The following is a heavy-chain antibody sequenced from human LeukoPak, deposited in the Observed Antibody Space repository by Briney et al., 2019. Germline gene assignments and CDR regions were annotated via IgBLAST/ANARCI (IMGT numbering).Heavy chain of an antibody. CDR1: GGSISSGSYY. CDR2: IYTSGST. CDR3: ARSYDILTGYKPGAFDI. Sequence: SETLSLTCTVSGGSISSGSYYWSWIRQPPGKGLEWIGRIYTSGSTNYNPSLKSRVTRSVGTSTNQFSLKLSSVTAADTAVYYCARSYDILTGYKPGAFDIWGQGTMVTVSS. D-gene: IGHD3-9*01. V-gene: IGHV4-61*02. J-gene: IGHJ3*02.